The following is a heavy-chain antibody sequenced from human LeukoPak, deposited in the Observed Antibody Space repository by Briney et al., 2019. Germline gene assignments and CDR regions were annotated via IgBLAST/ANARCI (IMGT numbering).Heavy chain of an antibody. D-gene: IGHD2-2*01. J-gene: IGHJ5*02. CDR1: GFTFNSYW. CDR2: IKTDGSST. Sequence: GGFLRLSCAASGFTFNSYWMHWVRQAPGKGLVWVSRIKTDGSSTSYADSVKGRFTISRDNAKNMLYLQMNSLRAEDTAVYYCARRGTTGFDPWGQGTLVTVSP. CDR3: ARRGTTGFDP. V-gene: IGHV3-74*01.